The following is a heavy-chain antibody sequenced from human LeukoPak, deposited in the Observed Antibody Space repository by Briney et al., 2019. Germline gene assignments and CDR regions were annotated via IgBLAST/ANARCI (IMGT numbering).Heavy chain of an antibody. CDR3: ARGSSIAAYFDY. CDR2: INHGGST. CDR1: GGSFSGYY. Sequence: PSETLSLTCTVYGGSFSGYYWSWIRQPPGKGLEWIGEINHGGSTNYNPSLKSRVTISVDTSKNQFSLKLSSVTAADTAVYYCARGSSIAAYFDYWGQGTLVTVSS. J-gene: IGHJ4*02. D-gene: IGHD6-6*01. V-gene: IGHV4-34*01.